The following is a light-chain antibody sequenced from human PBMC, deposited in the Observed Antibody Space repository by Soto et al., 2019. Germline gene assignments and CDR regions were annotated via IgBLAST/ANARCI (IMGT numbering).Light chain of an antibody. CDR1: QSVSSY. CDR3: QQYASSPYT. CDR2: GAF. J-gene: IGKJ2*01. Sequence: EIVLTHSPGTLSLSPCERAALSFRASQSVSSYLAWYHQEPGQAPRLLIYGAFNRVTGIPVRFSGSGSGTDFTLTITTLEPEDSAVYFCQQYASSPYTFGQGTKVDIK. V-gene: IGKV3-20*01.